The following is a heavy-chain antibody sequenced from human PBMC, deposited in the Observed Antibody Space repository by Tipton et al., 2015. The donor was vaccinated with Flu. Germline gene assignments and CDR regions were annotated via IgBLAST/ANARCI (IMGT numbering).Heavy chain of an antibody. J-gene: IGHJ5*02. D-gene: IGHD4-11*01. CDR3: ARRDYSNYVSEPKNWFDP. CDR2: IHSDGMT. CDR1: GGSVRSDSYY. V-gene: IGHV4-61*02. Sequence: PGLVKPSQTLSLTCSVSGGSVRSDSYYWSWIRQPAGKALEWIGRIHSDGMTKYNPSLKSQVSISLDTSKNQFSLRLRYVTAADTAIYDCARRDYSNYVSEPKNWFDPWGQGTLVTVSS.